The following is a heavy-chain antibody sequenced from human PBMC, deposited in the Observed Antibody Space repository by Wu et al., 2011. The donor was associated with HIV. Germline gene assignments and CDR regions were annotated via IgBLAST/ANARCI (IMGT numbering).Heavy chain of an antibody. V-gene: IGHV1-2*02. CDR3: ARVEARDFWSGYYGY. Sequence: QVQLVQSGAEVKKPGASVKVSCKASGYTFTGYYMHWVRQAPGQGLEWMGWINPNSGGTNYAQKFQGRVTMTRDTSISTAYMELSSLRSDDTAVYYCARVEARDFWSGYYGYWGQGTLVTVSS. CDR2: INPNSGGT. CDR1: GYTFTGYY. D-gene: IGHD3-3*01. J-gene: IGHJ4*02.